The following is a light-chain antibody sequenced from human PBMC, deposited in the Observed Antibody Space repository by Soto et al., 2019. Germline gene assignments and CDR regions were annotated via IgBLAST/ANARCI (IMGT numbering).Light chain of an antibody. CDR1: SNDVGSYNL. Sequence: QSVLTQPASVSGSPGQSITISCTGTSNDVGSYNLVSWYQQHPGKVPKLIIYEGSRRPSGVSNRFSGSKSGNTASLTISGLQAEDEADYYCCSYAGITTHVIFGGGTKVTVL. J-gene: IGLJ2*01. V-gene: IGLV2-23*01. CDR3: CSYAGITTHVI. CDR2: EGS.